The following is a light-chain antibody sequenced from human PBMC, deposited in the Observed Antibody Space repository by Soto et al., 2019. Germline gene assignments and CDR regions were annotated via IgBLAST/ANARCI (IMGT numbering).Light chain of an antibody. CDR3: QHSGT. Sequence: DIQMTQSPSTLSASVGDRVTITCRASQSISNWLAWYQQKPGKAPKRLIHDASTLDRGVPSRFSGSGSGTEFTLSISSLQPDDFATYYCQHSGTFGQGTKVEIK. V-gene: IGKV1-5*01. CDR2: DAS. CDR1: QSISNW. J-gene: IGKJ1*01.